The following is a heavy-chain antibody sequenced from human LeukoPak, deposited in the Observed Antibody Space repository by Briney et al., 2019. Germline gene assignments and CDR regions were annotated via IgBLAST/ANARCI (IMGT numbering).Heavy chain of an antibody. CDR2: INHSGRT. J-gene: IGHJ2*01. Sequence: PSETLSLTCTVSGGSISSGASDWGWIRQHPKRGLEWVGYINHSGRTSYNPSLGSRVTMSVDTSKNQFSLKLSSVTAADSAVYYCARAARQGFTMIVVPFFYFDLWGRGTLVTVSS. CDR1: GGSISSGASD. V-gene: IGHV4-31*03. D-gene: IGHD3-22*01. CDR3: ARAARQGFTMIVVPFFYFDL.